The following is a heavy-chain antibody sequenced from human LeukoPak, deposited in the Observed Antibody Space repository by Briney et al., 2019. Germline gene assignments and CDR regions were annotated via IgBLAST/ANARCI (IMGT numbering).Heavy chain of an antibody. Sequence: GGSLRLSCAASGFTFDDYAMHWVRQAPGKGLEWVSGISWNSGSIGYADSVKGRFTISRDNAKNSLYLQKNSLRAEDTALYYCAKDRGSSGWWYFDYWGQGTLVTVSS. J-gene: IGHJ4*02. D-gene: IGHD6-19*01. CDR2: ISWNSGSI. CDR1: GFTFDDYA. V-gene: IGHV3-9*01. CDR3: AKDRGSSGWWYFDY.